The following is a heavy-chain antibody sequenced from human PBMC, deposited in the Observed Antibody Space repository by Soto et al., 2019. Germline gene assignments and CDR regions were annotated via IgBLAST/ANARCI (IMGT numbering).Heavy chain of an antibody. D-gene: IGHD1-7*01. CDR2: INGDGSTT. V-gene: IGHV3-74*01. CDR3: ARGARNYYYFDY. J-gene: IGHJ4*02. CDR1: GFTFSNYW. Sequence: EVQLVESGGGLVQPGGSQRFSCAASGFTFSNYWMHWVRQAPGKGLVWVSRINGDGSTTNYADSVKGRFTISRDNDKNTLYLHMNSLRAEDTAVYYCARGARNYYYFDYWGQGTLVTVSS.